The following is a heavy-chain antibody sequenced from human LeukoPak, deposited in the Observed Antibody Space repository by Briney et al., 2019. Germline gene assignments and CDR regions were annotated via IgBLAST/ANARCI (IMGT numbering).Heavy chain of an antibody. J-gene: IGHJ5*02. D-gene: IGHD3-3*01. CDR2: IYYSGST. CDR3: ARAFGVVIRGKNWFDP. Sequence: SQTLSLTCTVSGGSISSGDYYWSWIRQPPGKGLEWIGYIYYSGSTNYNPSLKSRVTISVDTSKNQFSLKLSSVTAADTAVYYCARAFGVVIRGKNWFDPWGQGTLVTVSS. CDR1: GGSISSGDYY. V-gene: IGHV4-30-4*08.